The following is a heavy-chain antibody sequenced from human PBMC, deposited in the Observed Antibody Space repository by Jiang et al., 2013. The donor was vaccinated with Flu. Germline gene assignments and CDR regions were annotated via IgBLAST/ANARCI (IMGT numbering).Heavy chain of an antibody. CDR2: INTNTGNP. CDR3: AREPYDSSGYYFVY. J-gene: IGHJ4*02. V-gene: IGHV7-4-1*02. Sequence: WMGWINTNTGNPTYAQGFTGRFVFSLDTSVSTAYLQISSLKAEDTAVYYRAREPYDSSGYYFVYWGQGTLVTVSS. D-gene: IGHD3-22*01.